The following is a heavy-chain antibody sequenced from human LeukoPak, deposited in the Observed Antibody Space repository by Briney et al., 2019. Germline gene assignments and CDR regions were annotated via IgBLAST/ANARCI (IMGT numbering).Heavy chain of an antibody. Sequence: GASVKVSCKASGYTFTSYGISWLRQAPGQGLEWMGWISAYNGNTNYAQKLQGRVTMTTDTSTSTAYMELRSLRSDDTAVYYCARTGKIQWLVPEYYFDYWGQGTLVTVSS. D-gene: IGHD6-19*01. J-gene: IGHJ4*02. CDR3: ARTGKIQWLVPEYYFDY. CDR2: ISAYNGNT. V-gene: IGHV1-18*01. CDR1: GYTFTSYG.